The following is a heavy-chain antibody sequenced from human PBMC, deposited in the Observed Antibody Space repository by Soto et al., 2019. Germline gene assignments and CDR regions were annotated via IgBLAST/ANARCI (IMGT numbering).Heavy chain of an antibody. Sequence: QVQLVQSGAEVKKPGSSVKVSCKASGGTFSSYAISWVRQAPGQGLEWMGGIIPIFGTANYAQKFQGRVTITADESTSTAYMELSSLRSEDTAVYYCARIVLLVVPAGQTLSPSYYYYYGMDVWGQGTTVTVSS. V-gene: IGHV1-69*01. D-gene: IGHD2-2*01. CDR2: IIPIFGTA. J-gene: IGHJ6*02. CDR3: ARIVLLVVPAGQTLSPSYYYYYGMDV. CDR1: GGTFSSYA.